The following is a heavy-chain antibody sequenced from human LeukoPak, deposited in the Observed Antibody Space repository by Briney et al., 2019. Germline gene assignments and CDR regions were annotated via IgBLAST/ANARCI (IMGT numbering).Heavy chain of an antibody. J-gene: IGHJ4*02. V-gene: IGHV3-30*04. CDR2: ISYDGSNK. D-gene: IGHD3-3*01. CDR3: ARDDFWSGYGY. Sequence: GGSLRLSCAASGFTFSSYAMHWVRQAPGKGPEWVAVISYDGSNKYYADSVKGRFTISRDNSKNTLYLQMNSLRAEDTAVYYCARDDFWSGYGYWGQGTLVTVSS. CDR1: GFTFSSYA.